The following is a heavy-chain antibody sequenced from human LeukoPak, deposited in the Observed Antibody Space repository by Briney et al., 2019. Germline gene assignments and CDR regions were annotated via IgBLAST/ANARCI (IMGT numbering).Heavy chain of an antibody. V-gene: IGHV4-39*07. CDR1: GGSISGSSYY. Sequence: SETLSLTCTVSGGSISGSSYYWGWIRQPPGKGLEWIGSIYYSGSTYYNPSLKSRVTISVDTSKNQFSPKLSSVTAADTAVYYCARNSGMAADLDWGQGTLVTVSS. CDR3: ARNSGMAADLD. J-gene: IGHJ4*02. D-gene: IGHD6-13*01. CDR2: IYYSGST.